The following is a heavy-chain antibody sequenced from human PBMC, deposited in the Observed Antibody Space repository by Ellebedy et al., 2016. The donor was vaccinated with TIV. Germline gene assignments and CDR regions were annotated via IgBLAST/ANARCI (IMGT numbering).Heavy chain of an antibody. CDR3: ARVRDGYNQRPYFDF. CDR2: IHAGNGNT. D-gene: IGHD5-24*01. Sequence: AASVKVSCKASGYIFATYSMHWVRQAPGQSLEWMGLIHAGNGNTKYSQKFQGRVTITRDTSASTDYMEVSSLRSEDTAVYYCARVRDGYNQRPYFDFWGQGTLVTVSS. J-gene: IGHJ4*02. CDR1: GYIFATYS. V-gene: IGHV1-3*01.